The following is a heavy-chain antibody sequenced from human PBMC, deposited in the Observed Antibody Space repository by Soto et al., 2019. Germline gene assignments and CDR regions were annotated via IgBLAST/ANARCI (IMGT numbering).Heavy chain of an antibody. V-gene: IGHV4-4*02. CDR1: GGSISSSNW. CDR3: ARLYQATHAYLDY. D-gene: IGHD2-2*02. Sequence: PSETLSLTCAVSGGSISSSNWRCWVRPPPGKGLEWIGDIYHSGCIIYNPSLKSRVTISVDKSKNQLSLKLSSVTAADTAVYYYARLYQATHAYLDYWGQGSLVTVSS. J-gene: IGHJ4*02. CDR2: IYHSGCI.